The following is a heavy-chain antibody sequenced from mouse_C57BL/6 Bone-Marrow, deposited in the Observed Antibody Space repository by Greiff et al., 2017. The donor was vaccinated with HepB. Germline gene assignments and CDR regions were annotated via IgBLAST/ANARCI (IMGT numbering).Heavy chain of an antibody. Sequence: QVQLQQPGAELVMPGASVKLSCKASGYTFTSYWMHWVKQRPGQGLEWIGDIDPSDSYTNYNQKFKVKSTLTVDKSSSTAYMQLSSLTSEDSAVYYWARDWYPTRAMDYWGQGTSVTVSS. CDR2: IDPSDSYT. V-gene: IGHV1-69*01. D-gene: IGHD1-1*02. CDR3: ARDWYPTRAMDY. J-gene: IGHJ4*01. CDR1: GYTFTSYW.